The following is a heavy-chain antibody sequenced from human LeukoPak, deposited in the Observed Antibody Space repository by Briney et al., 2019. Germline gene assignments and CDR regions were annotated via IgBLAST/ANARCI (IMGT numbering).Heavy chain of an antibody. CDR2: ISSSSSYI. J-gene: IGHJ4*02. CDR1: GFTFSDHV. D-gene: IGHD6-13*01. Sequence: TSGGSLRLSCAASGFTFSDHVMSWVRQAPGKGLEWVSSISSSSSYIYYADSVKGRFTISRDNAKNSLYLQMNSLRAEDTAVYYCARGFGSWYYYNIADYWGQGTLVTVSS. V-gene: IGHV3-21*01. CDR3: ARGFGSWYYYNIADY.